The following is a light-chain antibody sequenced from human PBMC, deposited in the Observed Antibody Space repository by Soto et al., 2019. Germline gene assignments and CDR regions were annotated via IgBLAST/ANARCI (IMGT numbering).Light chain of an antibody. CDR1: QSIRSTY. Sequence: EIVLTQSPGTLSLSPGERATLSCRASQSIRSTYLAWYQQKPGQPPRLLIYAASKRQSGVPDRFSGGGSETVFTLSISSLEPEDFAVYYCQQYSGSVTFGGGTKVDIK. CDR3: QQYSGSVT. V-gene: IGKV3-20*01. J-gene: IGKJ4*01. CDR2: AAS.